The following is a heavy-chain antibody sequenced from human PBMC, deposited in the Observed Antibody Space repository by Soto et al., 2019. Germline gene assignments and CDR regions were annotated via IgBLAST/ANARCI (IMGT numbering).Heavy chain of an antibody. CDR1: GYTFTSYG. V-gene: IGHV1-18*01. CDR3: AKDRTGWHTWGFDY. Sequence: ASVKVSCKASGYTFTSYGISWVRQAPGQGLEWMGWISAYNGNTNYAQKLQGRVTMTTDTSTSTAYMDLQMNSLRGEDTAIYYCAKDRTGWHTWGFDYWGQGIQVTVSS. J-gene: IGHJ4*02. D-gene: IGHD6-19*01. CDR2: ISAYNGNT.